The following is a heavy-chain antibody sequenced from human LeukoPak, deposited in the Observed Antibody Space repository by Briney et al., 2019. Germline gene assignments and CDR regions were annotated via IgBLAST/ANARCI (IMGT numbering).Heavy chain of an antibody. Sequence: ASVKVSCKASGGTFSSYAISWVRQAPGQGLEWMGWISTYNGNTNYAQKLQGRVTMTTDTSTSTVYMELRSLRSDDTAVYYCARDGAVSGSRYFQHWGQGTLVTVSS. J-gene: IGHJ1*01. CDR3: ARDGAVSGSRYFQH. CDR1: GGTFSSYA. V-gene: IGHV1-18*01. D-gene: IGHD3-22*01. CDR2: ISTYNGNT.